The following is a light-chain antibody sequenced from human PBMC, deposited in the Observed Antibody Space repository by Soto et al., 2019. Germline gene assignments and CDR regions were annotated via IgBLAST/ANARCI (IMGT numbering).Light chain of an antibody. Sequence: EIVLTQSPATLSLSPGERATLSCRASQSVSSYLAWYQQKPGQGPRLLIYDASKRATGIPARFSGSGSGTDFTLTISSLEPEDFAVYYCHQRSNWQWTFGQGTKVEIK. CDR3: HQRSNWQWT. CDR2: DAS. J-gene: IGKJ1*01. V-gene: IGKV3-11*01. CDR1: QSVSSY.